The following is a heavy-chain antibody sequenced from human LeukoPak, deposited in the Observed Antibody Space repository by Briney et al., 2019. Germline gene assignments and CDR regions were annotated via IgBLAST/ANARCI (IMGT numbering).Heavy chain of an antibody. J-gene: IGHJ6*02. CDR1: GGTFSSYA. CDR3: ARPKVESPVTLTRYYYYGMDV. CDR2: IIPILGIA. V-gene: IGHV1-69*04. D-gene: IGHD4-17*01. Sequence: GASVKVSCKASGGTFSSYAISWVRQAPGQGLEWMGRIIPILGIANYAQKFQGRVTITADKSTSTAYMELSSLRSEDTAVYYCARPKVESPVTLTRYYYYGMDVWGQGTTVTVSS.